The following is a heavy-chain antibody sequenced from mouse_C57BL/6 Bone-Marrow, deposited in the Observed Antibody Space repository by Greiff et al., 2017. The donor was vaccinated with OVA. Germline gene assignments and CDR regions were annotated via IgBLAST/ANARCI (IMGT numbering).Heavy chain of an antibody. D-gene: IGHD2-5*01. CDR3: TTEFYSNYGAWCAY. Sequence: VQLQQPGAELVRPGASVKLSCTASGFNIKDYYMHWVKQRPEQGLAWIGRIDPEDGDTEYAPKFQGKATMTADTSSNTAYMQLSSLTSEDTAVYYCTTEFYSNYGAWCAYWGQGTLVTVSA. V-gene: IGHV14-1*01. J-gene: IGHJ3*01. CDR1: GFNIKDYY. CDR2: IDPEDGDT.